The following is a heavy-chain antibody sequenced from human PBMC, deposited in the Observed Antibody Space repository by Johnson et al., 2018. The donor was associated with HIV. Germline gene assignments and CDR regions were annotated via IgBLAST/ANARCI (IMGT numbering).Heavy chain of an antibody. J-gene: IGHJ3*02. Sequence: VQLVESGGGVVQPGRSLRLSCAASGFTFSSYGMHWVRQAPGKGLEWVSGISWNSGSIGYADSVKGRFTISRDNAKNCLYLQMNSLRAEDTAVYHCARDAQPLSTFDIWGQGTMVTVSS. CDR1: GFTFSSYG. D-gene: IGHD1-1*01. CDR3: ARDAQPLSTFDI. V-gene: IGHV3-9*01. CDR2: ISWNSGSI.